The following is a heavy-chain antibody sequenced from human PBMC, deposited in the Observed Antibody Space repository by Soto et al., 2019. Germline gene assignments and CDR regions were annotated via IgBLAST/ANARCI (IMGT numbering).Heavy chain of an antibody. Sequence: QVQLVESGGGVVQPGRSLRLSCAASGFTFSSYGMHWVRQAPGKGLEWVAGISYDGSNKYYADSVKGRFTISRDNSKNTLYLQMNSLRAEDTAVYYCANSPYCSGGSCYENIFDYWGQGTLVTVSS. CDR2: ISYDGSNK. V-gene: IGHV3-30*18. CDR3: ANSPYCSGGSCYENIFDY. J-gene: IGHJ4*02. D-gene: IGHD2-15*01. CDR1: GFTFSSYG.